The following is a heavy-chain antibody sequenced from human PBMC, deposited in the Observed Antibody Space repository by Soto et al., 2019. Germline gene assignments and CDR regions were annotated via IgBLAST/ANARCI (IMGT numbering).Heavy chain of an antibody. CDR2: ISGSGGRS. V-gene: IGHV3-23*01. J-gene: IGHJ4*02. CDR1: GFTFSNYA. D-gene: IGHD3-16*01. CDR3: AKAYFVWSSEQPYYFDY. Sequence: EVQLLDSGGGVVQPGGSLRLSCAASGFTFSNYAMTWVRQGPGKGLVLVSGISGSGGRSYYADSVKGRFTISRDNSKSTLYLQMNSLRAEDTAVYYCAKAYFVWSSEQPYYFDYWGQGTLVTVSS.